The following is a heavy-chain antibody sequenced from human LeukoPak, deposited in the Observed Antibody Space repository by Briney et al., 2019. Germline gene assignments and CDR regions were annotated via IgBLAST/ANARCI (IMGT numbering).Heavy chain of an antibody. Sequence: ASVKVSCKTSGYSFTNYGISWVRQAPGQGLEWMGWIRSSDGNTNYAQNLQGRVTMTTDTSTTTAYVEMRNLRSDDTAVYYCARGSGNTWWDLFDYWGQGTLVTVSS. J-gene: IGHJ4*02. D-gene: IGHD3-10*01. V-gene: IGHV1-18*01. CDR2: IRSSDGNT. CDR1: GYSFTNYG. CDR3: ARGSGNTWWDLFDY.